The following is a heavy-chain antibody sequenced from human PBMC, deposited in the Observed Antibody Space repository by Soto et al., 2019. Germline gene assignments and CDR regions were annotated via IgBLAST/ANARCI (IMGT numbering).Heavy chain of an antibody. CDR1: GYNFAVYW. V-gene: IGHV5-51*01. D-gene: IGHD1-26*01. CDR2: IYPGDSDT. Sequence: GESLKISCKGSGYNFAVYWIGWVRQMPGKGLEWMGMIYPGDSDTRYSPSFQGQVTISVDKSISTAYLQWSSLKASDTAMYYCARHGSGNGGGNWFDPWGQGTLVTVSS. J-gene: IGHJ5*02. CDR3: ARHGSGNGGGNWFDP.